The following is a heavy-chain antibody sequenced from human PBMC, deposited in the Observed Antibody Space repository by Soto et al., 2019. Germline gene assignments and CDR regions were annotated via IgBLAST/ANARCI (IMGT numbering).Heavy chain of an antibody. CDR1: GYTFTSYD. CDR3: ARGMTTFHYYYYYGMDV. D-gene: IGHD3-16*01. CDR2: MNPNSGNT. Sequence: QVQLVQSGAEVKKPGASVKVSCKASGYTFTSYDINWVRQATGQGLEWMGWMNPNSGNTGYAQKFQGRVTMTRNTSISTAYMELSSLRYEDTAVYYCARGMTTFHYYYYYGMDVWGQGTTVTVSS. J-gene: IGHJ6*02. V-gene: IGHV1-8*01.